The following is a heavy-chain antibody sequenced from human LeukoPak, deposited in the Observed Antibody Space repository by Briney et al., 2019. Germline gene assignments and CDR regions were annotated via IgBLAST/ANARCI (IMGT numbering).Heavy chain of an antibody. D-gene: IGHD2-2*01. CDR1: GSTFSSHW. Sequence: GGSLRLSCAASGSTFSSHWMHWVRQAPGKGLVWVSRINGDGSNTTYADSVKGRFTISRDNAKNSLYLQMNSLRAEDTAVYYCARGECSSTSCYADPFDYWGQGTLVTVSS. V-gene: IGHV3-74*03. CDR3: ARGECSSTSCYADPFDY. CDR2: INGDGSNT. J-gene: IGHJ4*02.